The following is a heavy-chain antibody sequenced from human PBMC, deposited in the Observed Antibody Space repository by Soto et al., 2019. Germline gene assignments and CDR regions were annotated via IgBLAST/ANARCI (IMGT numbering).Heavy chain of an antibody. V-gene: IGHV3-30*18. Sequence: GGSLRLSCAASGFTFSINDMHWVRQAPGRGLEWVAVISNDGNNKYYADSVKGRFTLSRDNSKNMVYLQMDSLRVEDTAVYYCAKDHQTYNWDYLFDSWGPGTLVIVSS. CDR3: AKDHQTYNWDYLFDS. J-gene: IGHJ4*02. D-gene: IGHD1-7*01. CDR1: GFTFSIND. CDR2: ISNDGNNK.